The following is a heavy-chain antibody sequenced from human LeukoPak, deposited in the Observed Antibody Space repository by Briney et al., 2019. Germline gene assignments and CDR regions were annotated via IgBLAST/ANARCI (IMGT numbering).Heavy chain of an antibody. CDR1: GGSISSGSYY. CDR3: ARVETTTFRSPAFDY. V-gene: IGHV4-61*02. D-gene: IGHD1-26*01. Sequence: SETLSLTCTVSGGSISSGSYYWNWIRQSAGKGLEWIGRIYSSGSTNYNPSLRSRVTISVDTSKNQFSLKLSSVTAADTAVYYCARVETTTFRSPAFDYWGQGTLVTVSS. J-gene: IGHJ4*02. CDR2: IYSSGST.